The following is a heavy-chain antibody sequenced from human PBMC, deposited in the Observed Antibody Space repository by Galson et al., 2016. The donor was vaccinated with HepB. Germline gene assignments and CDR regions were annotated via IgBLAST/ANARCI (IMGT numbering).Heavy chain of an antibody. V-gene: IGHV1-46*01. CDR3: ARGGYYDSSGGQCSSGMDV. J-gene: IGHJ6*02. CDR1: GYTFTRYY. CDR2: INPSGGST. Sequence: SVKVSCTASGYTFTRYYIHWVRQAPGQGLEWMGVINPSGGSTKDAQKFQGRVTMTRDTSTSTVYMELSSLRSEDTAVYFCARGGYYDSSGGQCSSGMDVWGQGTTVTVSS. D-gene: IGHD3-22*01.